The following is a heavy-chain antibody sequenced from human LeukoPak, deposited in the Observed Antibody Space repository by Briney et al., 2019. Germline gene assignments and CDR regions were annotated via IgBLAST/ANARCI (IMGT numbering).Heavy chain of an antibody. V-gene: IGHV3-30*04. D-gene: IGHD1-26*01. CDR2: ISHDASQT. CDR1: EFTFSDYP. J-gene: IGHJ4*02. Sequence: GGSLRLSCAASEFTFSDYPMHWLRQRPGKGLESLAVISHDASQTYYANSVKGRFTISRDNSKNTLYLQMNSLRAEDTAVYYCARDRVGATDYFDYWGQGTLVTVSS. CDR3: ARDRVGATDYFDY.